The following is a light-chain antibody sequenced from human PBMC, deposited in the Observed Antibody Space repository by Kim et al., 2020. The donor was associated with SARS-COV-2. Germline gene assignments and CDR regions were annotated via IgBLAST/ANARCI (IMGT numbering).Light chain of an antibody. Sequence: EIVMTQSPAPLSVSPGDRATLSCRASQSVNSDLAWYQQRPGQAPRLLIYGASTRATGVPARFSGTRSGTEFTLTISSLQSEDFAVYYCHQCNLWPWTFGQGTKVDIK. J-gene: IGKJ1*01. CDR1: QSVNSD. V-gene: IGKV3-15*01. CDR2: GAS. CDR3: HQCNLWPWT.